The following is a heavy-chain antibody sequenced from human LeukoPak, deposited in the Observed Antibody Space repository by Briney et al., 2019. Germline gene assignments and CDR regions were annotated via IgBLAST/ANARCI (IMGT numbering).Heavy chain of an antibody. D-gene: IGHD4-17*01. J-gene: IGHJ5*02. V-gene: IGHV3-21*01. CDR2: ISSSSSYI. CDR3: ARDPYGDYSEQT. Sequence: PGGSLRLSCAASGFTFSSYSMNWVRQAPGKGLEWVSSISSSSSYIYYADSVKGRFTISRDNAKNSLYLQMNSLRAEDTAVYYCARDPYGDYSEQTWGQGTLVTVSS. CDR1: GFTFSSYS.